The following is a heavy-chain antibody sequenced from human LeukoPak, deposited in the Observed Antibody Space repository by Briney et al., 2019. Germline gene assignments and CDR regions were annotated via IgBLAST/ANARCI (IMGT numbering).Heavy chain of an antibody. J-gene: IGHJ4*02. V-gene: IGHV4-31*01. D-gene: IGHD3-10*01. CDR3: ARDRGVTHFDY. CDR1: GGSISSGGYY. Sequence: SETLSLTCTVSGGSISSGGYYWSWIRQHPGKGLEWIGYISDSGSTYYNPSLKSPVTISVDTSKNQFALKVNSVTAADTAVYYCARDRGVTHFDYWGQGTLVTVSS. CDR2: ISDSGST.